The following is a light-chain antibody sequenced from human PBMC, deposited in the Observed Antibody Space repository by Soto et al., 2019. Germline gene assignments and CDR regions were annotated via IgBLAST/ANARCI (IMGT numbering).Light chain of an antibody. V-gene: IGLV2-23*03. CDR3: CSYAGSSTFKV. CDR1: SSDVGSYNL. Sequence: QSVLTQPPSASGSPGQSISISCTGTSSDVGSYNLVSWYQQHPGKAPKLMIYEGSKRPSGVSNRFSGSKSGNTASLTISGLQAEDEADYYCCSYAGSSTFKVFGGGTKVTVL. J-gene: IGLJ2*01. CDR2: EGS.